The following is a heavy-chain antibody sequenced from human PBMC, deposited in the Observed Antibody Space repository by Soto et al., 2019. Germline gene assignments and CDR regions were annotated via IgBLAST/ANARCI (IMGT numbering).Heavy chain of an antibody. V-gene: IGHV1-3*05. CDR1: GYTFTSYA. Sequence: QVQLVQSGAEEKKPGASVKVSCKASGYTFTSYAMHWVRQAPGQRLEWMGWINAGNGNTKYSQKFQGRVTITRDPSASTAHMELSSLRSEDTAVYYCARAWVVVTAPDYWGQGTLVTVSS. D-gene: IGHD2-21*02. CDR3: ARAWVVVTAPDY. J-gene: IGHJ4*02. CDR2: INAGNGNT.